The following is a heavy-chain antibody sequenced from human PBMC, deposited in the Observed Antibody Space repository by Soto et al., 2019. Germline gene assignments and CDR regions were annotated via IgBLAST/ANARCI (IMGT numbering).Heavy chain of an antibody. V-gene: IGHV1-69*01. J-gene: IGHJ4*02. D-gene: IGHD1-26*01. CDR1: GGTFSSYA. CDR3: ARAFGWSYLYADYFDY. Sequence: QVQLVQSGAEVKKPGSSVKVSCKASGGTFSSYAISWVRQAPGQGLEWMGGIIPIFGTATYAQKFQGRVTITADESTSTAYMELSSLRSEDTAVYYCARAFGWSYLYADYFDYWGQGTLVTVSS. CDR2: IIPIFGTA.